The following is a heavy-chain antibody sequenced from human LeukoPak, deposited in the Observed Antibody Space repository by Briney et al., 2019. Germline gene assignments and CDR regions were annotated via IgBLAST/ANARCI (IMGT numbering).Heavy chain of an antibody. CDR3: ARDTGYCSGGSCYVLRYFDY. D-gene: IGHD2-15*01. CDR1: GGSISSSNW. CDR2: IYHSGST. Sequence: SETLSLTRAVSGGSISSSNWWSWVRQPPGKGLEWIGEIYHSGSTNYNPSLKSRVTISVDKSKNQFSLKLSSVTAADTAVYYCARDTGYCSGGSCYVLRYFDYWGQGTLVTVSS. V-gene: IGHV4-4*02. J-gene: IGHJ4*02.